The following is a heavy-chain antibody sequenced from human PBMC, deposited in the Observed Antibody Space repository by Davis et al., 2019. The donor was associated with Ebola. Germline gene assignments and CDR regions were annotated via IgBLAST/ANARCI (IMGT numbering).Heavy chain of an antibody. Sequence: GESLKISCAASGFTFSSYWMSWVRQAPGKGLEWVANIKPDGSEKYYVDSVKGRFTISKDNAKSSLYLQMNSLRAEDTAVYYCAREPGGMDVWGKGTTVTVSS. V-gene: IGHV3-7*01. CDR1: GFTFSSYW. J-gene: IGHJ6*04. CDR3: AREPGGMDV. CDR2: IKPDGSEK.